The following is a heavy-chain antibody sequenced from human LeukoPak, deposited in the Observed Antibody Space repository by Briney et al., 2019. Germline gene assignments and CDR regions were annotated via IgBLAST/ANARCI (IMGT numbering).Heavy chain of an antibody. CDR1: GFTFRSYG. Sequence: GSLRLSCAASGFTFRSYGMSWVRQAPGKGLEWVSSISSSSSYIYYADSVKGRFTISRDNAKNSLYLQMNSLRAEDTAVYYCARGRLEWLRFGTSFDYWGQGTLVTVSS. CDR2: ISSSSSYI. D-gene: IGHD5-12*01. CDR3: ARGRLEWLRFGTSFDY. V-gene: IGHV3-21*01. J-gene: IGHJ4*02.